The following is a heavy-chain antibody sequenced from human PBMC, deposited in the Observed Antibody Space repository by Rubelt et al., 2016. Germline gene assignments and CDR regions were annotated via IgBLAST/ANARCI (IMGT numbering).Heavy chain of an antibody. CDR2: ISAYKGNT. V-gene: IGHV1-18*01. D-gene: IGHD3-10*01. Sequence: QVQLVQSGAEGKKPGASVKVSCKASGYTFTSYGISWVRQAPGQGLEWMGWISAYKGNTNYAQKLQGRVTMTTDTSTGTAYMELGSLRSDDTAVYYCARDGAFPLGSGFEKRSDYWGQGTLVTVSS. J-gene: IGHJ4*02. CDR1: GYTFTSYG. CDR3: ARDGAFPLGSGFEKRSDY.